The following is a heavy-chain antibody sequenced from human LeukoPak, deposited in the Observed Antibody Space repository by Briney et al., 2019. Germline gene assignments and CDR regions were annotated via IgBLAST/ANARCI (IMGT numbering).Heavy chain of an antibody. V-gene: IGHV1-46*01. CDR1: GYTFTSYY. CDR3: ARVIVSSGPRARPYYYYGMDV. CDR2: INPSGGST. D-gene: IGHD3-22*01. Sequence: GASVKVSCKASGYTFTSYYMHWVRQAPGQGLEWMGIINPSGGSTSYAQKFQGRVTMTRDTSTSTVYLELSSLRSEDTAVYYCARVIVSSGPRARPYYYYGMDVWGQGTTVTVSS. J-gene: IGHJ6*02.